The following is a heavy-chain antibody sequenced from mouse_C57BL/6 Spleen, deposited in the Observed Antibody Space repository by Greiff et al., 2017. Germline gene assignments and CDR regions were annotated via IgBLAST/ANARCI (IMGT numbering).Heavy chain of an antibody. Sequence: QVQLKQSGPELVKPGASVKISCKASGYAFSSSWMHWVKQRPGKGLEWIGRVYPGDGDTNYNGKFKGKATLTADKSSSTAYMQLSSLTSEDSAVXFCARSYYGSSPFAYWGQGTLVTVSA. CDR1: GYAFSSSW. V-gene: IGHV1-82*01. CDR3: ARSYYGSSPFAY. CDR2: VYPGDGDT. D-gene: IGHD1-1*01. J-gene: IGHJ3*01.